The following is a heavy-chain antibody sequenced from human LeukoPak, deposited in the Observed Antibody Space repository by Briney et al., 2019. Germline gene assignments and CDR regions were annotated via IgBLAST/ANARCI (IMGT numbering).Heavy chain of an antibody. V-gene: IGHV4-30-4*01. CDR2: IYYRGNT. CDR1: GDSIDSGDYY. J-gene: IGHJ4*02. Sequence: PSQTLSLTCTVSGDSIDSGDYYWTWIRQPPGKGLDWIGHIYYRGNTYYNPSLKSRVTISVDTSNTQFSLKLSSVTAADTAVYYCARDRAPGVRGVRFDSWGQGTLVTVSS. CDR3: ARDRAPGVRGVRFDS. D-gene: IGHD3-10*01.